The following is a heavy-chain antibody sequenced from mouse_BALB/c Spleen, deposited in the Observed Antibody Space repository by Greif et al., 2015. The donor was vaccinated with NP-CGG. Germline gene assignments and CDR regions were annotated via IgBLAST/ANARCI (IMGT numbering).Heavy chain of an antibody. J-gene: IGHJ4*01. V-gene: IGHV3-2*02. Sequence: EVQLQESGPGLVKPSQSLSLTCTVTVYSITSDYAWNWIRQFPGNKLEWMGYISYSGSTSYNPSLKSRISITRDTSKSQFFLQLNSVTTEDTATYYCARTLYAMDYWGQGTSVTVSS. CDR3: ARTLYAMDY. CDR1: VYSITSDYA. CDR2: ISYSGST.